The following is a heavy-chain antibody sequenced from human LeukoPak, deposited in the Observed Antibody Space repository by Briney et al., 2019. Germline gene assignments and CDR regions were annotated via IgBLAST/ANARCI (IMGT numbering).Heavy chain of an antibody. CDR2: ISGSGGST. V-gene: IGHV3-23*01. D-gene: IGHD3-22*01. CDR1: GFTFSSYA. CDR3: ANYYDSSGYYRYFDY. J-gene: IGHJ4*02. Sequence: GGSLRLSCAASGFTFSSYAMSWGRQAPGKGLGGVSAISGSGGSTYYADSVKGRFTISRDNSKNTLYLQMNSLRAEDTAVYYCANYYDSSGYYRYFDYWGQGTLVTVSS.